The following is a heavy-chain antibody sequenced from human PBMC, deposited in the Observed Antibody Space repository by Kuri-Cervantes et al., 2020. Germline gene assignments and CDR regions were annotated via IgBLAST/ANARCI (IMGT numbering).Heavy chain of an antibody. CDR1: GFTFSSYA. V-gene: IGHV3-21*01. D-gene: IGHD3-10*01. CDR3: ARTPTWFGELLYLNYYYGMDV. CDR2: ISSSSSYI. Sequence: GESLKISCAASGFTFSSYAMHWVRQAPGKGLGWVSSISSSSSYIYYADSVKGRFTIPRDNAKNSLYLQMNSLRAEDTAVYYCARTPTWFGELLYLNYYYGMDVWGQGTTVTVSS. J-gene: IGHJ6*02.